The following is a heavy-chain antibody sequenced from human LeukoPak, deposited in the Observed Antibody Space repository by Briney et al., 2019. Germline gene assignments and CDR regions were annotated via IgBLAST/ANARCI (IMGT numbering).Heavy chain of an antibody. CDR3: AVLYCSSTSCPSN. CDR1: GFSFSTYW. CDR2: IGNDGSDT. V-gene: IGHV3-74*01. D-gene: IGHD2-2*01. Sequence: PGGSLRLSCAASGFSFSTYWMHWVRQAPGKGLVWVSRIGNDGSDTIYADSVKGRFTISRDNAKNTLYLQMNSLRAEDTAVYYCAVLYCSSTSCPSNWGQGTLVTVSS. J-gene: IGHJ4*02.